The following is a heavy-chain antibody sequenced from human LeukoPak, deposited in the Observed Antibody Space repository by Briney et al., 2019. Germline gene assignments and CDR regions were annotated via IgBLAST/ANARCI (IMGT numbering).Heavy chain of an antibody. J-gene: IGHJ4*02. CDR3: PRLHSNAYFDY. Sequence: SETLSLTCVVSNYSITSGFYWGWVRQPPGKGLDWIGNVYQSCSTYYHSSLQSRVTILVDASKNLFSLKLSSVTAADTAVYYRPRLHSNAYFDYWGPGILVTVSS. CDR2: VYQSCST. D-gene: IGHD2/OR15-2a*01. V-gene: IGHV4-38-2*01. CDR1: NYSITSGFY.